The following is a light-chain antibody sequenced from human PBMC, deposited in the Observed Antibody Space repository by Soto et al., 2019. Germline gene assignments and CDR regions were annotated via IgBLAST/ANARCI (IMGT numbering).Light chain of an antibody. J-gene: IGKJ1*01. Sequence: EIVKTQSPSTLCVAPGSGVTPSYRTSQSVRSHLAWYQQKPGQPPRLLIYGASTRATGIPARFSGSGSGTQFTLNISSLQSEDFAFYYCQQYNNWPQTFGQGTKVDIK. CDR2: GAS. V-gene: IGKV3-15*01. CDR1: QSVRSH. CDR3: QQYNNWPQT.